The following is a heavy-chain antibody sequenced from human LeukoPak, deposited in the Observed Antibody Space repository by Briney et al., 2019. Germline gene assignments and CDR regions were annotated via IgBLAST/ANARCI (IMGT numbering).Heavy chain of an antibody. J-gene: IGHJ4*02. V-gene: IGHV3-21*01. CDR2: ISSSSSYI. D-gene: IGHD3-22*01. CDR3: ARDLSYYDSSGYYFDY. CDR1: GFTFSSYS. Sequence: PGGSLRLSCAASGFTFSSYSMNWVRQAPGKGLEWVSSISSSSSYIYYADSLKCRFTISRDNAKNSLYLQMNSLRAEDTAVYYCARDLSYYDSSGYYFDYWGQGTLVTVSS.